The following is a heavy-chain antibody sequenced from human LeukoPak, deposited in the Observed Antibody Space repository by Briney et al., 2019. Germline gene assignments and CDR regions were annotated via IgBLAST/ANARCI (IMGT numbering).Heavy chain of an antibody. D-gene: IGHD3-10*01. CDR3: AKDSHPGLDYYGSGSYWY. CDR2: IKSKTDGGTT. CDR1: GFTFSNAW. J-gene: IGHJ4*02. V-gene: IGHV3-15*05. Sequence: GGSLRLSCAASGFTFSNAWMSWVRQAPGKGLEWVGRIKSKTDGGTTDYAAPVKGRFTISRDDSKNTLYLQMNSLRAEDTALYYCAKDSHPGLDYYGSGSYWYWGQGTLVTVSS.